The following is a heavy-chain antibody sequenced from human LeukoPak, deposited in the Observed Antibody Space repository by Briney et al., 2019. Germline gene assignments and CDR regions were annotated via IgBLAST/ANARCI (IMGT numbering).Heavy chain of an antibody. V-gene: IGHV3-23*01. J-gene: IGHJ4*02. CDR3: ANRITMVRGVIEY. CDR2: ISGSGGST. D-gene: IGHD3-10*01. Sequence: GGSLRLSCAASGFTFSSYAMSWVRQAPGKGLEWVSAISGSGGSTYYADSVKGRFTISRDNSKNTLYLRMNSLRAEDTAVYYCANRITMVRGVIEYWGQGTLVTVSS. CDR1: GFTFSSYA.